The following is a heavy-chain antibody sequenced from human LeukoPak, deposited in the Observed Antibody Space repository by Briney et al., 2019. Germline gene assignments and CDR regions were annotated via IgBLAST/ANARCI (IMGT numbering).Heavy chain of an antibody. CDR3: ARGFDRYSSSSADY. V-gene: IGHV1-8*03. D-gene: IGHD6-6*01. CDR1: GYTFTGYY. CDR2: MNPNSGNT. Sequence: GASVKVSCKASGYTFTGYYMHWVRQAPGQGLEWMGWMNPNSGNTGYAQKYQGRVTITRNTSISTAYMELSSLRSEDTAVHYCARGFDRYSSSSADYWGQGTLVTVSS. J-gene: IGHJ4*02.